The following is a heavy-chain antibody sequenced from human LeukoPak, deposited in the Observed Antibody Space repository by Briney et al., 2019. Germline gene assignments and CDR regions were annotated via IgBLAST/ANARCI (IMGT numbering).Heavy chain of an antibody. D-gene: IGHD2-8*01. Sequence: GASVKISCKASGYTFTSYGISWVRQAPGQGLEWMGWIIPIFGTANYAQKFQGRVTITADESTSTAYMELSGLRSEDTAVYYCARGESIVLIAYFDYWGQGTLVTVSS. CDR1: GYTFTSYG. CDR2: IIPIFGTA. V-gene: IGHV1-69*13. J-gene: IGHJ4*02. CDR3: ARGESIVLIAYFDY.